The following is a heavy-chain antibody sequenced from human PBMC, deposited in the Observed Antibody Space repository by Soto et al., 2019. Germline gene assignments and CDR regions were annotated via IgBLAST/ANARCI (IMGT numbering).Heavy chain of an antibody. CDR2: IWYDGSNK. V-gene: IGHV3-33*08. D-gene: IGHD6-13*01. J-gene: IGHJ6*02. CDR1: GFTFSSHS. Sequence: GGSLRLSCAASGFTFSSHSMNWVRQAPGKGLEWVAVIWYDGSNKYYADSVKGRFTISRDNSKNTLYLQMNSLRAEDTAVYYCARDRAAAGIGNWDYYYGMDVWGQGTTVTVS. CDR3: ARDRAAAGIGNWDYYYGMDV.